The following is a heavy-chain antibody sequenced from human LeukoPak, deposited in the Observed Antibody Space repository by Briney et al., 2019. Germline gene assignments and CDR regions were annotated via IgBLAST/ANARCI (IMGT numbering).Heavy chain of an antibody. V-gene: IGHV4-61*02. CDR1: GGSISSGSYY. CDR3: ARGKPGYDFWSGYYSSYFDY. J-gene: IGHJ4*02. CDR2: IYTSGST. D-gene: IGHD3-3*01. Sequence: SATLSLTCPVSGGSISSGSYYWSWIRQPAGKGLEWIGRIYTSGSTNYNPSLKSRVTISVDTSKNQFSLKLSSVTAADTAVYYCARGKPGYDFWSGYYSSYFDYWGQGTLVTVSS.